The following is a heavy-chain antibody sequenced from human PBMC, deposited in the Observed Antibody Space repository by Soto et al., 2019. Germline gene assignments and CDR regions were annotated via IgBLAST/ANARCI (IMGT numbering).Heavy chain of an antibody. CDR1: GYTFTDYY. Sequence: ASVKVSCKASGYTFTDYYMHWVRQAPGQGLEWMGWINPNSGGTDYAQNFQGRIIMTRDTSISTAYMDLSRLTSDDTAVYYCARAGGSGIWSWFDPWGQGTLVTVSS. CDR2: INPNSGGT. J-gene: IGHJ5*02. CDR3: ARAGGSGIWSWFDP. D-gene: IGHD6-13*01. V-gene: IGHV1-2*02.